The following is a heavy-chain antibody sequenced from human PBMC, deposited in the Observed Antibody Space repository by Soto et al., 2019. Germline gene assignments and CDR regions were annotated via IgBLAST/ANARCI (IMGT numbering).Heavy chain of an antibody. D-gene: IGHD3-10*01. CDR3: AGDPFYYASGF. CDR2: ISGDGTTQ. Sequence: SLLLSCAASGFNFGDHYMTWIRQAPGKGLEWVSKISGDGTTQYYADSVKGRFTVSRDNTKNSLHLQMNRLRAEDTALYYCAGDPFYYASGFWGQGTLVTVSS. V-gene: IGHV3-11*01. CDR1: GFNFGDHY. J-gene: IGHJ4*02.